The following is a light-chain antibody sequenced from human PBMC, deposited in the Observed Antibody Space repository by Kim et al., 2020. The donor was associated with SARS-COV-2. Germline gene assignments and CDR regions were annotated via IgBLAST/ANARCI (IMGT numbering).Light chain of an antibody. CDR3: QQLHTYPPT. CDR1: QGISRD. CDR2: AAS. J-gene: IGKJ3*01. V-gene: IGKV1-9*01. Sequence: ILLTQSPSSLSASVGDRVTITCRASQGISRDLAWYQQKPGNPPKLLIYAASTLQSGVPSRFSGSGSGTDFTLTITSLQPEDFATYSCQQLHTYPPTFGPGTKVDIK.